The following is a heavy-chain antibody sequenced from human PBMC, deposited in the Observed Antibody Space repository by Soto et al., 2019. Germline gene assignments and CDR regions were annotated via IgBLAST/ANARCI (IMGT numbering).Heavy chain of an antibody. D-gene: IGHD2-8*01. CDR1: GGTFSNSP. J-gene: IGHJ6*02. CDR3: ARSRFVVGVTEDYYGMDV. CDR2: VIPVFRTA. Sequence: QVQLVQSGAEVKKPGSSVKVSCKSSGGTFSNSPISWVRQAPGQGLEWVVGVIPVFRTANYAQKFQGRVTISADESTNTAYMELSSLRSGDTAVYYCARSRFVVGVTEDYYGMDVWGQGTTVTVSS. V-gene: IGHV1-69*12.